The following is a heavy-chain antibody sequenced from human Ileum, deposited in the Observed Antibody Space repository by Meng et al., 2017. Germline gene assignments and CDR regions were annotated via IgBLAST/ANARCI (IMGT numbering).Heavy chain of an antibody. CDR2: IYYSGST. CDR1: GGSMRCGDNY. CDR3: ARGAYLGSGYYFDY. D-gene: IGHD3-10*01. Sequence: QVQLQALGPRLVKPSQTLSLTCSVSGGSMRCGDNYWGWISQPPGEGLEWIGYIYYSGSTYYTPSLKSRVIMSVDTSANRFSLSLNSVTAADTAVYFCARGAYLGSGYYFDYWGQGALVTVSS. J-gene: IGHJ4*02. V-gene: IGHV4-30-4*01.